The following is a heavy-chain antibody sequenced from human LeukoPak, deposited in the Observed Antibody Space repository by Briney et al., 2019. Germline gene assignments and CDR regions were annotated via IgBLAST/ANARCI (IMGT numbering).Heavy chain of an antibody. V-gene: IGHV3-23*01. J-gene: IGHJ4*02. CDR1: GFTFSSYA. D-gene: IGHD1-7*01. Sequence: GGSLRLSCAASGFTFSSYAMSWVRQAPGKGLEWVLVISVSGRSTYYADSVKGRFTISRDNSKNTLYLQMNSLRAEDTAVYYCAKYIRATTPYFDYWGQGTLVTVSS. CDR2: ISVSGRST. CDR3: AKYIRATTPYFDY.